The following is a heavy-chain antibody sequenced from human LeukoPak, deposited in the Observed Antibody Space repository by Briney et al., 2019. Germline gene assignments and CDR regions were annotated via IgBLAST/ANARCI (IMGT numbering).Heavy chain of an antibody. Sequence: GGSLRLSCAASGFTFSSYWMSWVRQAPGKGLEWVANIKQDGSEKYYVDSVKGRFTISRDNSKNSLYLQMNSLRTEDTALYYCAKDSGSGWYNYYYYYYMDVWGKGTTVTVSS. D-gene: IGHD6-19*01. CDR2: IKQDGSEK. V-gene: IGHV3-7*03. J-gene: IGHJ6*03. CDR3: AKDSGSGWYNYYYYYYMDV. CDR1: GFTFSSYW.